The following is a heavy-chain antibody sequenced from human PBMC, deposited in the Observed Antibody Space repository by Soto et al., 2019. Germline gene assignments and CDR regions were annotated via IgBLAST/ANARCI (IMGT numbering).Heavy chain of an antibody. D-gene: IGHD2-15*01. CDR1: GYTFTSYN. V-gene: IGHV1-46*01. Sequence: ASVKVSCKASGYTFTSYNVHWVRQAPGQGLEWMAIINPSSGGTYYVQKFEGRVTLTTDTSTSTVYMELSSLRSDDTAVYYCARVRGGGSDYFFDYWGQGTLVTVSS. CDR3: ARVRGGGSDYFFDY. J-gene: IGHJ4*02. CDR2: INPSSGGT.